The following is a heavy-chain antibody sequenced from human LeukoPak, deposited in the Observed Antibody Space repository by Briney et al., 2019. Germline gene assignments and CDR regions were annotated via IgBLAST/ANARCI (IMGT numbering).Heavy chain of an antibody. Sequence: ASVTVSCTASGYTFTSYYMHWVRQAPGQGLEWMGWINPNSGGTNYAQKFQGRVTMTRDTSISTAYMELSRLRSDDTAVYYCASYYYDSSGYFDWGQGTLVTVSS. J-gene: IGHJ4*02. CDR3: ASYYYDSSGYFD. CDR2: INPNSGGT. CDR1: GYTFTSYY. D-gene: IGHD3-22*01. V-gene: IGHV1-2*02.